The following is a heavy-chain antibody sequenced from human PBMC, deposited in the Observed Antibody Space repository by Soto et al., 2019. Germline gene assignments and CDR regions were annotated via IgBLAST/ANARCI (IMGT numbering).Heavy chain of an antibody. CDR1: GGSIDTYY. V-gene: IGHV4-59*08. D-gene: IGHD3-3*01. CDR2: IYYSGST. CDR3: ARLGGYYQSLDT. J-gene: IGHJ5*02. Sequence: QVQLQESGPGLVKASETLSLTCTVSGGSIDTYYWSWIRQPPGKGLQWIGYIYYSGSTTYSPSLKSRVTISVDRSKNQLSLKLTSVTAADTAVYYCARLGGYYQSLDTWGQGTLVTVSS.